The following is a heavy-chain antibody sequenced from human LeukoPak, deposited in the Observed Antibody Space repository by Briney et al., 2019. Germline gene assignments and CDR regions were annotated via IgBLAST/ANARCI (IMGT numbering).Heavy chain of an antibody. J-gene: IGHJ4*02. D-gene: IGHD4-17*01. CDR2: IYHSGST. Sequence: PSETLSLTCAVSGYSISSDYYWGWLRQPPGQGLEWIGSIYHSGSTYYNPSLKSRVTISVDTSKNQFSLKLSSVTAADTAVYYCARQLFIDYGDYVYFYYWGQETLVTVSS. V-gene: IGHV4-38-2*01. CDR3: ARQLFIDYGDYVYFYY. CDR1: GYSISSDYY.